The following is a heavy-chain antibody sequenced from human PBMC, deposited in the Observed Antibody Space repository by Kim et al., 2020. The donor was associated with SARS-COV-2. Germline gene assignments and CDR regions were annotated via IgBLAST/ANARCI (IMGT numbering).Heavy chain of an antibody. D-gene: IGHD3-16*01. J-gene: IGHJ6*03. Sequence: ASVKVSCKASGYTFTSYAMNWVRQAPGQGLEWMGWINTNTGNPTYAQGFTGRFVFSLDTSVSTAYMQISSLKAEDTAVYYCVRDYIWRIGGSYYYYYMDVWGKGTTVTVSS. CDR2: INTNTGNP. CDR3: VRDYIWRIGGSYYYYYMDV. V-gene: IGHV7-4-1*02. CDR1: GYTFTSYA.